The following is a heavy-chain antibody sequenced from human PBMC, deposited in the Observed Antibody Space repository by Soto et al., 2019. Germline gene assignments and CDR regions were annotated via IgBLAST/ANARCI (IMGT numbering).Heavy chain of an antibody. CDR1: GGSISSYY. V-gene: IGHV4-59*08. J-gene: IGHJ6*03. Sequence: QVQLQESGPGLLKPSETLSLTCAVSGGSISSYYWSWIRQPPGKGLEWIGYIYYSGNTNYNPSLKSRVTISVDTSKNQFSLKLTSVTAADTALHYCARHGGHCSGGRCYGHYYYYLDVWGKGTTVTVSS. D-gene: IGHD2-15*01. CDR3: ARHGGHCSGGRCYGHYYYYLDV. CDR2: IYYSGNT.